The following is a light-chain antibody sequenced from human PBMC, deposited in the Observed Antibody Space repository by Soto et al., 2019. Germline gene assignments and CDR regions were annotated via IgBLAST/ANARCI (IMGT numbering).Light chain of an antibody. V-gene: IGKV1-39*01. J-gene: IGKJ1*01. CDR2: AAS. CDR3: QQSNSSPRT. CDR1: QTISSY. Sequence: IQMTQSPSSLSASVGDRVTIACRASQTISSYLHWYQQKPGKAPKLLIYAASSLQSGVPSRFSGSGSGTHFTLTISSLQPEDFATYYCQQSNSSPRTFGQGTKVDI.